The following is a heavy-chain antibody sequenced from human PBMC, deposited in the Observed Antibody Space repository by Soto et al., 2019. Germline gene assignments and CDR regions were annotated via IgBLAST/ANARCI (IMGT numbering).Heavy chain of an antibody. J-gene: IGHJ6*02. CDR1: GGTFSSYA. Sequence: GASVKVSCKASGGTFSSYAISWVRQAPGQGLEWMGGIIPIFGTANYAQKFQGRVTITADESTSTANMELSSLRSEDTAVYYCASSLGVVPAAIGYYYYYGMDVWGQGTTVTVSS. CDR3: ASSLGVVPAAIGYYYYYGMDV. D-gene: IGHD2-2*02. V-gene: IGHV1-69*13. CDR2: IIPIFGTA.